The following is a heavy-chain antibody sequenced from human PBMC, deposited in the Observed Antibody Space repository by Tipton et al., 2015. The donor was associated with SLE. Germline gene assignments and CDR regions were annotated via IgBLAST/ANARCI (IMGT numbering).Heavy chain of an antibody. CDR2: IKQDGSEK. J-gene: IGHJ4*02. Sequence: SLRLSCAASGFTFSSYWMSWVRQAPGKGLEWVANIKQDGSEKYYVDSVKGRFTISRDNAKNSLYLQMNSLRAEDTAVYYCAKDRYCGGGTCFASYFDLWGQGTPVTVSS. D-gene: IGHD2-21*01. CDR1: GFTFSSYW. CDR3: AKDRYCGGGTCFASYFDL. V-gene: IGHV3-7*03.